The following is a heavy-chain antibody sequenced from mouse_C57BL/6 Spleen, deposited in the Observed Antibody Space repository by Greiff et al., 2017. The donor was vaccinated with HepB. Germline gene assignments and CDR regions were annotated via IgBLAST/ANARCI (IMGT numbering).Heavy chain of an antibody. V-gene: IGHV5-9*01. Sequence: EVKLMESGGGLVKPGGSLKLSCSASGFTFSSYTMSWVRQTSEKRLEWVATIIGCGGNTYYPASVKGRFTISRDTAKNIMYLQMSSLRSEDTALYYCARRDYGSNYGYWGKGTTLTVSS. CDR3: ARRDYGSNYGY. D-gene: IGHD1-1*01. CDR2: IIGCGGNT. CDR1: GFTFSSYT. J-gene: IGHJ2*01.